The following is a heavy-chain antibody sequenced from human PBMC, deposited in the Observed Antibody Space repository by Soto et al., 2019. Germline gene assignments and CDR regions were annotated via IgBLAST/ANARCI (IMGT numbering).Heavy chain of an antibody. V-gene: IGHV4-59*01. CDR2: IYFNGNT. CDR1: AASFSKYY. Sequence: ASETLSLTCTFSAASFSKYYWTWIRQPPGKGLEWIGYIYFNGNTKYNPSLEGRLTISIDTSKKEFSLRLTSVTAADAAVYYCASVTFGGIVLAHWGQGTLVTV. J-gene: IGHJ4*02. CDR3: ASVTFGGIVLAH. D-gene: IGHD3-16*01.